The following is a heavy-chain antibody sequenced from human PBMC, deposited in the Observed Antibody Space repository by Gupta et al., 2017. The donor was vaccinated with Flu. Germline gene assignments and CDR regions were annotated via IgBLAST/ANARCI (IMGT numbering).Heavy chain of an antibody. CDR2: LTPTGGST. CDR3: ARSYTEYGYTDF. D-gene: IGHD5-24*01. CDR1: GYSFTSYY. Sequence: QVQLVQSGAEVKKPGDSVKVSCKASGYSFTSYYSQWMRQAPVHGLAWMGILTPTGGSTSYAEGFQGIVTMTRDTSTSTSHRELSSLRSDDTAMYYCARSYTEYGYTDFWGQGTLLTVSS. J-gene: IGHJ4*02. V-gene: IGHV1-46*01.